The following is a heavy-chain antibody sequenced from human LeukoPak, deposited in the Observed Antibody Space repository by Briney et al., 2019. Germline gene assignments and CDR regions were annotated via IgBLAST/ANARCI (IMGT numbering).Heavy chain of an antibody. Sequence: SETLSLTCTVSGGSISTNNYYWGWIRQPPGKGLEWIGSISYSGTTYYNPSLKSRVTISIDTSKNLFSLKVTSVTAADTAVYYCARGRGSSWYYFDYWGQGTLVTVSS. CDR1: GGSISTNNYY. CDR3: ARGRGSSWYYFDY. D-gene: IGHD6-13*01. CDR2: ISYSGTT. V-gene: IGHV4-39*07. J-gene: IGHJ4*02.